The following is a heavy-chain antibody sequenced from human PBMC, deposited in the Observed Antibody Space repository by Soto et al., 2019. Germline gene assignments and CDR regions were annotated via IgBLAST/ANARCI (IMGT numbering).Heavy chain of an antibody. V-gene: IGHV1-69*13. CDR3: ARPRYCSGGSCSGYFEY. CDR1: GGTFSSYA. D-gene: IGHD2-15*01. CDR2: IIPIFGTA. J-gene: IGHJ4*02. Sequence: SVKVSCEASGGTFSSYAMSWVRQAPGEGLEWMGGIIPIFGTANYAQKFQGRVTITADESTSTAYMELSSLRSEDTAVYYCARPRYCSGGSCSGYFEYGGQGTLVAVSS.